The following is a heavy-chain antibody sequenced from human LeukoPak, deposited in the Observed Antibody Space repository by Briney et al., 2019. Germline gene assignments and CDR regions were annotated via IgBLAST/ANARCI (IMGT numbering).Heavy chain of an antibody. CDR2: IYTSGSS. D-gene: IGHD3-3*01. J-gene: IGHJ4*02. V-gene: IGHV4-4*09. CDR1: GDSISSFH. CDR3: ARHRPLHYDFWSGYYPHFDC. Sequence: SETLSLTCTVSGDSISSFHWSWIRQPPGKGLEWIGYIYTSGSSNYNPSLKSRVSISGDTSKNQFSLKLSSVTAAVTAVYYCARHRPLHYDFWSGYYPHFDCWGQGALVTVSS.